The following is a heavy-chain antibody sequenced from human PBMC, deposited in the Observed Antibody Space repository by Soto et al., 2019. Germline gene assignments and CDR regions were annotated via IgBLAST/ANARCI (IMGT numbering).Heavy chain of an antibody. CDR3: ARGDVFDL. V-gene: IGHV4-4*07. J-gene: IGHJ3*01. Sequence: QVQLQESGPGLVKPSETASLICTVSGDSISGYYWSWIRQPAGKGLEWIGRIYSSGNANYNPSLKSRVSMSVDMSKNQFPLKVTSVTAADTAMYYCARGDVFDLWGQGTKVTVSS. CDR1: GDSISGYY. CDR2: IYSSGNA.